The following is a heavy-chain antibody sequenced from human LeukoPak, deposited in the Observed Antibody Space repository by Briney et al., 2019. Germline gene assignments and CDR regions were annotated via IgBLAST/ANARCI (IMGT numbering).Heavy chain of an antibody. V-gene: IGHV4-4*07. CDR2: IYTSGST. CDR3: ARHGNKQWLVHDAFDI. CDR1: GGSISSYY. J-gene: IGHJ3*02. D-gene: IGHD6-19*01. Sequence: SETLSLTCTVSGGSISSYYWSWIRQPAGKGLEWIGRIYTSGSTNYNPSLKSRVTMSVDTSKNQFSLKLSSVTAADTAVYYCARHGNKQWLVHDAFDIWGQGTMVTVSS.